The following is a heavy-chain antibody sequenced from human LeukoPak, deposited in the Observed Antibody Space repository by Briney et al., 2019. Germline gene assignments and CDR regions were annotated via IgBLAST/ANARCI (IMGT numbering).Heavy chain of an antibody. CDR3: ARAWIAGAYYMDV. CDR1: GYTFTGYY. Sequence: SVKVSCKASGYTFTGYYMHWVRQAPGQGLEWMGGIIPIFGTANYAQKFQGRVTITADKSTSTAYMELSSLRSEDTAVYYCARAWIAGAYYMDVWGKGTTVTVSS. V-gene: IGHV1-69*06. J-gene: IGHJ6*03. D-gene: IGHD2-21*01. CDR2: IIPIFGTA.